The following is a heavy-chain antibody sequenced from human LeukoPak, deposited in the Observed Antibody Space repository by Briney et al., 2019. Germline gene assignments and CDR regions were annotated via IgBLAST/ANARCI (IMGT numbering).Heavy chain of an antibody. J-gene: IGHJ4*02. CDR2: ISSSSSTI. CDR3: ARVPNYYDSSGPLDY. V-gene: IGHV3-48*01. Sequence: GGSLRLSCAASGFTFSSYSMNWVRQAPGKGLEWVSYISSSSSTIYYADSVKGRFTISRDNAKNSLYLQMNSLRAEDTAVYYCARVPNYYDSSGPLDYWGQGTLVTVSS. CDR1: GFTFSSYS. D-gene: IGHD3-22*01.